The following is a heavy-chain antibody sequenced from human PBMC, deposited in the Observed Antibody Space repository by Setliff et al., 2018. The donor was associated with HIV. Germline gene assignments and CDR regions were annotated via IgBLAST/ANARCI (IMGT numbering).Heavy chain of an antibody. CDR1: GYTFISYG. CDR3: ARVRTYSDCYYPAPIPSYYFDF. V-gene: IGHV1-18*01. CDR2: ISTYNGNT. J-gene: IGHJ4*02. D-gene: IGHD2-15*01. Sequence: GASVKVSCKTSGYTFISYGVTWVRQVPGQGLEWVGWISTYNGNTNYAQKFQGRVTMTTDTSTSAAYLELRSLRSDDTAIYYCARVRTYSDCYYPAPIPSYYFDFWGQGTLVTVSS.